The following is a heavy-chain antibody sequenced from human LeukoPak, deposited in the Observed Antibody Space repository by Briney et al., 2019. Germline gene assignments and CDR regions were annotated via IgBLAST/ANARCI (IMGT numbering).Heavy chain of an antibody. CDR2: IRSKAYGGTT. J-gene: IGHJ4*02. V-gene: IGHV3-49*04. D-gene: IGHD6-13*01. CDR1: GFTFGDYA. Sequence: GGSLRLSCTASGFTFGDYAMSWVRQAPGKGLEGVGFIRSKAYGGTTEYAASVKGRFTISRDDSKSIAYLQMNSLKTEDTAVYYCTRDRTSSWYLFGYWGQGTLVTVSS. CDR3: TRDRTSSWYLFGY.